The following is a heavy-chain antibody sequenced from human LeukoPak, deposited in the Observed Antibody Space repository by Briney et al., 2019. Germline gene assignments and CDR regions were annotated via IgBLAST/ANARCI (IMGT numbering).Heavy chain of an antibody. V-gene: IGHV1-2*02. D-gene: IGHD6-19*01. CDR3: ARDRAQWLVFNWFDP. Sequence: GASVKVSCKASGYTFTSYGISWVRQAPGQGLEWMGWINPNSGGTNYAQKFQGRVTMTRDTSISTAYMELSRLRSDDTAVYYCARDRAQWLVFNWFDPWGQGTLVTVSS. CDR2: INPNSGGT. CDR1: GYTFTSYG. J-gene: IGHJ5*02.